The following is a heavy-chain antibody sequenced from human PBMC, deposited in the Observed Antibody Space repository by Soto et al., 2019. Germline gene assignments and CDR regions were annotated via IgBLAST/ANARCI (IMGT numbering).Heavy chain of an antibody. J-gene: IGHJ4*02. CDR1: GGSFSGYY. D-gene: IGHD2-2*01. CDR2: INHSGST. Sequence: SETLSLTCAVYGGSFSGYYWSWIRQPPGKGLEWIGEINHSGSTNYNPSLKSRVTISVDTSKNQFSLKLSSVTAADTAVYYCARGEDIVVVPAAMEGGCFDYWGQGTLVTVSS. CDR3: ARGEDIVVVPAAMEGGCFDY. V-gene: IGHV4-34*01.